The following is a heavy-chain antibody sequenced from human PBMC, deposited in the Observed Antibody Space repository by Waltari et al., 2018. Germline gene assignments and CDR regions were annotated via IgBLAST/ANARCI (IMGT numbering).Heavy chain of an antibody. V-gene: IGHV1-24*01. CDR3: ATYNTPPYYYYGMDV. CDR2: VEPEDGET. D-gene: IGHD1-20*01. Sequence: QVQLVQSGAEVKKPGASVKVSCKVSGYTLTELSMHWVRQAPGKGLEWMGGVEPEDGETIYAQKFQGRGTMTEYTSTDTAYMELSSLRSEDTAVYYCATYNTPPYYYYGMDVWGQGTTVTVSS. CDR1: GYTLTELS. J-gene: IGHJ6*02.